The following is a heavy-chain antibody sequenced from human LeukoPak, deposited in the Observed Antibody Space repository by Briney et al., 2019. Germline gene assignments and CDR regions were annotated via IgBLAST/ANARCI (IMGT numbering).Heavy chain of an antibody. J-gene: IGHJ3*02. CDR1: GYTFTSYY. Sequence: ASVTVSCKASGYTFTSYYMHWVRQAPGQGLEWMGIINSRGGSTSYAQKFQGRVTMTRDMSTSTVYMELSSLRSEDTAVYYCARDPGSYYDSSAQMSGGAFDIWGQGTMVTVSS. CDR3: ARDPGSYYDSSAQMSGGAFDI. D-gene: IGHD3-22*01. CDR2: INSRGGST. V-gene: IGHV1-46*01.